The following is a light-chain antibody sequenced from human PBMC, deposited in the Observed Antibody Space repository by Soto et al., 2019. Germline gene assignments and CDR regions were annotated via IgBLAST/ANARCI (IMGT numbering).Light chain of an antibody. J-gene: IGKJ4*01. Sequence: AIQMTQSPSSLSASVGDRVTITCRASQGIRNDLGWYQQKPGKAPKLPIYAASTLESGVPSRFSGSGSGTDFTLTIGSLQPEDFATYYCLQDDDYPLTFGGGTKVEIK. CDR3: LQDDDYPLT. V-gene: IGKV1-6*01. CDR2: AAS. CDR1: QGIRND.